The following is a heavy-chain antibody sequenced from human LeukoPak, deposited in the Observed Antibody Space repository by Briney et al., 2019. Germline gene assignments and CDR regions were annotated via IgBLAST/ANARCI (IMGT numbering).Heavy chain of an antibody. Sequence: PGGSLRLSCAASGFTFSSYGMHWVRQAPGKGLEWVAVISYDGSNKYYADSVKGRFTISRDNSKNTLYLQMNSLRAEDTAVYYCARDQYGDYVFDYWGQGTLVTVSS. CDR1: GFTFSSYG. V-gene: IGHV3-30*03. CDR2: ISYDGSNK. CDR3: ARDQYGDYVFDY. D-gene: IGHD4-17*01. J-gene: IGHJ4*02.